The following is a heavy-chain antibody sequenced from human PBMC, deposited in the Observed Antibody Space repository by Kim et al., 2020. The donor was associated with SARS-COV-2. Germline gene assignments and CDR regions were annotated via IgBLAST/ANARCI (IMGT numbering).Heavy chain of an antibody. V-gene: IGHV4-39*01. CDR1: GGSISSSSYY. Sequence: SETLSLTCTVSGGSISSSSYYWGWIRQPPGKGLEWIGSIYYSGSTYYNPSLKSRVTISVDTSKNQFSLKLSSVTAADTAMYYCARVTDGPFDYWGQGTLVTVSS. D-gene: IGHD4-4*01. J-gene: IGHJ4*02. CDR3: ARVTDGPFDY. CDR2: IYYSGST.